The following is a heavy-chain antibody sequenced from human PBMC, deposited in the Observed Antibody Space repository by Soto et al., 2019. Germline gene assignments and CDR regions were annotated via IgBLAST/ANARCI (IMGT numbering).Heavy chain of an antibody. D-gene: IGHD3-16*02. CDR1: GFTFSRFA. V-gene: IGHV3-30-3*01. CDR2: VSYDGSDK. CDR3: ARDYRRALDY. Sequence: QVQLVESGGGVVQPGRSLRLSCAASGFTFSRFALHWVRQAPGMRLEWVAAVSYDGSDKYYADSVKGRFTPSRDNSKNTLYLQMNSLRGDDTAVYYCARDYRRALDYWGQGTPVTV. J-gene: IGHJ4*02.